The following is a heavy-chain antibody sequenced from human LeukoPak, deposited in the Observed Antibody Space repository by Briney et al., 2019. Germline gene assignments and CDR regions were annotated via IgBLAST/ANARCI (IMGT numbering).Heavy chain of an antibody. CDR3: ARATYYYDSSGYPYFDY. CDR2: IYTSGST. J-gene: IGHJ4*02. Sequence: PSETLSLTCTVSGGSISSGSYYWSWIRQPAGKGLEWIGRIYTSGSTNYNPSLKSRVTISVDTSKNQFSLKLNSVTAADTAVYCCARATYYYDSSGYPYFDYWGQGTLVTVSS. D-gene: IGHD3-22*01. CDR1: GGSISSGSYY. V-gene: IGHV4-61*02.